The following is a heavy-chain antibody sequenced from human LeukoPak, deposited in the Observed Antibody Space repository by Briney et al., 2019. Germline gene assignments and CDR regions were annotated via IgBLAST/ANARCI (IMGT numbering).Heavy chain of an antibody. CDR2: ISSSSSYI. D-gene: IGHD5-24*01. CDR1: GFTFISYS. J-gene: IGHJ4*02. V-gene: IGHV3-21*01. CDR3: ARNSLRRDGYNDC. Sequence: GGSLRLSCAPSGFTFISYSTNWVRQPPGKGLGWVSSISSSSSYIYYADSVNGRCTISRDNAKNSLYLQMHILRAEDTAVYYCARNSLRRDGYNDCWRQGTMLTVPS.